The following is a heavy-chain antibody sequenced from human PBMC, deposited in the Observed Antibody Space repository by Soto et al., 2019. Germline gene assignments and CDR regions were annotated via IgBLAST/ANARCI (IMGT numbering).Heavy chain of an antibody. CDR3: ARDTMRIAARPKYYYGMDV. D-gene: IGHD6-6*01. V-gene: IGHV4-34*01. CDR2: INHSGST. CDR1: GGSFSGYY. J-gene: IGHJ6*02. Sequence: SETLSLTCAVYGGSFSGYYWSWIRQPPGKGLEWIGEINHSGSTNYNPALKSRVTISVDTSKNQFSMKLSSVTAADTAVYYCARDTMRIAARPKYYYGMDVWGQGTTVTVSS.